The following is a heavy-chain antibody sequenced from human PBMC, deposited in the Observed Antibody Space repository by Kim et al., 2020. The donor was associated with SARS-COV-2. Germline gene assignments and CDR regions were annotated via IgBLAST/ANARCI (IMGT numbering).Heavy chain of an antibody. CDR3: ARGVEMATVFDY. V-gene: IGHV4-59*01. CDR2: IYYSGST. CDR1: GGSISSYY. D-gene: IGHD4-4*01. Sequence: SETLSLTCTVSGGSISSYYWSWIRQPPGKGLEWIGYIYYSGSTNYNPSLKSRVTISVDTSKNQFSLKLSSVTAADTAVYYCARGVEMATVFDYWGQGTLVTVSS. J-gene: IGHJ4*02.